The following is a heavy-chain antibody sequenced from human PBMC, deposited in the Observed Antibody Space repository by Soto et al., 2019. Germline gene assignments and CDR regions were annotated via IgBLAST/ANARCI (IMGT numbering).Heavy chain of an antibody. CDR2: ISSSSSYI. CDR3: ARGDYDILTGYPTLNDY. CDR1: GFTFSSYS. V-gene: IGHV3-21*01. Sequence: GGSLRLSCAASGFTFSSYSMNWVRQAPGKGLEWVSSISSSSSYIYYADSLKGRFTISRDNAKNSRYLQMNSLRAEDTAVYYCARGDYDILTGYPTLNDYWGQGTLVTVSS. J-gene: IGHJ4*02. D-gene: IGHD3-9*01.